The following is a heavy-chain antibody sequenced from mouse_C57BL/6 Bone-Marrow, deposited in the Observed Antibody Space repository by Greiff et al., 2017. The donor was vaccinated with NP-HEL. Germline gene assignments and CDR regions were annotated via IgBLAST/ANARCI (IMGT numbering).Heavy chain of an antibody. CDR2: IRSKSNTYAT. V-gene: IGHV10-1*01. CDR1: GFSFNTYA. Sequence: EVQLVESGGGLVQPKGSLKLSCAASGFSFNTYAMNWVRQAPGKGLEWVARIRSKSNTYATYYAVSVKDRFTISRADSESMLYLQMNNLKTENTVMYDCVREVIYYYGSSPFAYWGQGTLVTVSA. CDR3: VREVIYYYGSSPFAY. J-gene: IGHJ3*01. D-gene: IGHD1-1*01.